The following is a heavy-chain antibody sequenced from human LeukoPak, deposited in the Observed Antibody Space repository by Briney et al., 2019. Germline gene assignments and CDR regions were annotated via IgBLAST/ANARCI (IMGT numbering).Heavy chain of an antibody. J-gene: IGHJ4*02. D-gene: IGHD4-23*01. CDR1: GYTFTGYY. CDR3: ARKGGGGYGGNPDY. V-gene: IGHV7-4-1*02. Sequence: ASVKVSCKASGYTFTGYYMHWVRQAPGQGLEWMGWINTNTGNPTYAQGFTGRFVFSLDTSVSTAYLQISSLKAEDTAVYYCARKGGGGYGGNPDYWGQGTLVTVSS. CDR2: INTNTGNP.